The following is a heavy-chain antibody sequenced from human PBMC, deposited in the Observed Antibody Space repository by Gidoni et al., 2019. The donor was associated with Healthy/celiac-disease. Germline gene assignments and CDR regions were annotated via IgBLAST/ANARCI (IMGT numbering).Heavy chain of an antibody. D-gene: IGHD3-3*01. CDR2: ISSSSSYI. J-gene: IGHJ6*02. CDR3: ASGVGEGDYYYYYGMDV. CDR1: GFTFSSYS. V-gene: IGHV3-21*01. Sequence: EVQLVESGGGLVKPGGSLRLSCAASGFTFSSYSMNWVRQAPGKGLEWVSSISSSSSYIYYADSVKGRFTISRDNAKNSLYLQMNSLRAEDTAVYYCASGVGEGDYYYYYGMDVWGQGTTVTVSS.